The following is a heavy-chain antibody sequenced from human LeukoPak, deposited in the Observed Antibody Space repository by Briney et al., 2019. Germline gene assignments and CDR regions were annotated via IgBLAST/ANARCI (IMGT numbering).Heavy chain of an antibody. V-gene: IGHV3-48*04. Sequence: GGSLRLSCAASGFTFSSYSMNWVRQAPGKGLEWVSYISSGSSTIYYADSVKGRFTISRDNAKNSLYLQMNSLRAEDTAVYYCAREGLRGYYYGMDVWGQGTTVTVSS. CDR2: ISSGSSTI. CDR1: GFTFSSYS. D-gene: IGHD2-21*02. CDR3: AREGLRGYYYGMDV. J-gene: IGHJ6*02.